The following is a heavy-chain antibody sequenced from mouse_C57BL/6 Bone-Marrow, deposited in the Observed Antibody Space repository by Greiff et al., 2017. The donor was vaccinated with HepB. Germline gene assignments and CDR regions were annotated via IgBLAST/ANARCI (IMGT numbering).Heavy chain of an antibody. J-gene: IGHJ3*01. V-gene: IGHV2-6*01. CDR1: GFSLTSYG. CDR3: ASEGYDGAWFAY. Sequence: VKLMESGPGLVAPSQSLSITCTVSGFSLTSYGVDWVRQSPGKGLEWLGVIWGVGSTNYNSALKSRLSISKDNSKSQVFLKMNSLQTDDTAMYYCASEGYDGAWFAYWDQGTLVTVTA. CDR2: IWGVGST. D-gene: IGHD2-2*01.